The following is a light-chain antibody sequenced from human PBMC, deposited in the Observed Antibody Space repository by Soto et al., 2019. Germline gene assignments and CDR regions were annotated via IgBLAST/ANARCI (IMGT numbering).Light chain of an antibody. CDR1: QSVSNN. V-gene: IGKV3-15*01. CDR2: GAS. J-gene: IGKJ1*01. Sequence: EIFLTQSPATLSVSPWESATLSCRASQSVSNNLTWYQQKPGQPPRLLIYGASTRATGVPGRFSGSGSGTEFTLTISSLQSEDFAVYYCQQYNDWWTFGQGTKVDIK. CDR3: QQYNDWWT.